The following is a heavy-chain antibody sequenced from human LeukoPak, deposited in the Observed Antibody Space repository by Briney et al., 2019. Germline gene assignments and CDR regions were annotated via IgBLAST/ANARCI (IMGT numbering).Heavy chain of an antibody. D-gene: IGHD6-13*01. J-gene: IGHJ3*02. V-gene: IGHV3-74*01. CDR3: AREADISAAATGAFDI. CDR2: INGDGSRA. CDR1: EFTLSSYW. Sequence: GGSLRLSCAASEFTLSSYWMNWVRQVPGKGLVWVSHINGDGSRANYADSVKGRFTISRDNAKNTLYLQMNGLRADDMAVYYCAREADISAAATGAFDIWGQGTMVTVSS.